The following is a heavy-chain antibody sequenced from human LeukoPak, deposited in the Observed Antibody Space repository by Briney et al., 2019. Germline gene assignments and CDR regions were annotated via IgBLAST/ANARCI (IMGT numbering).Heavy chain of an antibody. CDR3: ARVGKRGYRVNNLFDP. V-gene: IGHV4-34*01. J-gene: IGHJ5*02. CDR1: GGSFSGYY. D-gene: IGHD5-18*01. CDR2: INQSGSA. Sequence: SETLSLTCAVYGGSFSGYYWSWIRQPPGKGLEWMGEINQSGSANYNPSLKGRVTISVDTSKNQFSLKLSSVTAADTAVYSCARVGKRGYRVNNLFDPWGQGTLVTVSS.